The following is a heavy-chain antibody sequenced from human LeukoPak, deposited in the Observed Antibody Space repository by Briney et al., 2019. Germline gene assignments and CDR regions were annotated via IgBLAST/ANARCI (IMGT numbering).Heavy chain of an antibody. CDR3: ARGSARWFDP. V-gene: IGHV3-48*02. J-gene: IGHJ5*02. CDR1: GFTFSTYS. CDR2: ISSSSGTI. Sequence: GGSLRLSCAASGFTFSTYSMKWVRQAPGKGLEWVSYISSSSGTIYYADSVKGRFTISRDNAKNSLYLQMNGLRDEDTAVYYCARGSARWFDPWGQGTLVTVSS.